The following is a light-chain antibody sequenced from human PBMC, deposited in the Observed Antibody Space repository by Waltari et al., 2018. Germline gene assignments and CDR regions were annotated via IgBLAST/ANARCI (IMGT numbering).Light chain of an antibody. Sequence: QSVLTQPPSASGPPGQRVTISCSGGSFNLGSNIVTWYQQLPGTAPKLLIYGNDQRPSGVPDRFSGSKSGTSASLAISGLQSEDEADYYCAAWDDSLNGVIFGGGTKLSVL. CDR1: SFNLGSNI. CDR2: GND. CDR3: AAWDDSLNGVI. V-gene: IGLV1-44*01. J-gene: IGLJ2*01.